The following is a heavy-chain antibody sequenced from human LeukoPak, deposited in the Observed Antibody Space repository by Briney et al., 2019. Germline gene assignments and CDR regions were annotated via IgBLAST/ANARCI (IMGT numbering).Heavy chain of an antibody. CDR1: GYTFTGYY. CDR3: ARDLYSSATDLYSSAWTGAFDV. CDR2: INPNSGGT. V-gene: IGHV1-2*02. Sequence: ASVKVSCKTSGYTFTGYYMFWVRQAPGQGLEWMGWINPNSGGTNYAQRFQGRVTLTRDTSINTAYMELSRLKSDDTAVYYCARDLYSSATDLYSSAWTGAFDVWGQGTMVTVSS. J-gene: IGHJ3*01. D-gene: IGHD6-19*01.